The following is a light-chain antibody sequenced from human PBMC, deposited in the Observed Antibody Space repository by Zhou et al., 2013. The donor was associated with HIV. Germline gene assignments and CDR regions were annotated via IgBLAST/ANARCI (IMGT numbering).Light chain of an antibody. CDR2: AAS. V-gene: IGKV1-39*01. Sequence: DIQMTQSPSSLSASVGDRVTITCRASQSISTYLNWYQQKPGKAPKVLIYAASSLQSGVPSRFSGSGSGTDFTLTISSLQPEDFATYFCQQSYSTPITFGPGPKWIS. J-gene: IGKJ3*01. CDR3: QQSYSTPIT. CDR1: QSISTY.